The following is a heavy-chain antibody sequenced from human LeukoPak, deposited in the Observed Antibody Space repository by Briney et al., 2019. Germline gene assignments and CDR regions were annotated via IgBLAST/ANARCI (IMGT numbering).Heavy chain of an antibody. Sequence: GGSLRLSCAASGFTFTDYWMTWVRQVPGKGLEWVANINRAGIESYYVDSVKGRFTISRDNAEKSLYLQMDSLRVDDTAVYYCARDPSRYDLDYWGQGTLVTVSS. V-gene: IGHV3-7*01. J-gene: IGHJ4*02. CDR2: INRAGIES. CDR3: ARDPSRYDLDY. CDR1: GFTFTDYW. D-gene: IGHD5-12*01.